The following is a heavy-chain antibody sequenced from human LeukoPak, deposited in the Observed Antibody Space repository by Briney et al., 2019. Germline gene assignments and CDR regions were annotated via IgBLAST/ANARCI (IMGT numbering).Heavy chain of an antibody. V-gene: IGHV4-34*01. CDR1: GGSFSGYY. CDR3: ARGGYCSGGSCYSGKHDY. Sequence: SETLSLTCAVYGGSFSGYYWSWIRQPPGKGLEWIGEINHSGSTNYNPSLKSRVTISVDKSKNQFSLKLSSVADADTAVYYCARGGYCSGGSCYSGKHDYWGQGTLVTVSS. D-gene: IGHD2-15*01. J-gene: IGHJ4*02. CDR2: INHSGST.